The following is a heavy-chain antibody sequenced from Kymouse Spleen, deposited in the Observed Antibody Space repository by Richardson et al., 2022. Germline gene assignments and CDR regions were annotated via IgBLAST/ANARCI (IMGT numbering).Heavy chain of an antibody. Sequence: EVQLVESGGGLVQPGGSLRLSCAASGFTFSSYDMHWVRQATGKGLEWVSAIGTAGDTYYPGSVKGRFTISRENAKNSLYLQMNSLRAGDTAVYYCARDRTGTTSDYYYGMDVWGQGTTVTVSS. V-gene: IGHV3-13*01. D-gene: IGHD1-1*01,IGHD1-20*01. CDR3: ARDRTGTTSDYYYGMDV. J-gene: IGHJ6*02. CDR1: GFTFSSYD. CDR2: IGTAGDT.